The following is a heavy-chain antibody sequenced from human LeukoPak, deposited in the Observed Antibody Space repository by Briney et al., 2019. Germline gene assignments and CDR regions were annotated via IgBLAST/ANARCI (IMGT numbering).Heavy chain of an antibody. CDR2: IKQDGSEK. V-gene: IGHV3-7*05. CDR3: ARDRAGLPFDC. Sequence: GGSLRLSCAASGFTFSSYWMSWVRQAPGKGLEWVANIKQDGSEKYYVDSAKGRFTISRDNAKNSLYLQMNSLRAEDTAVYYCARDRAGLPFDCWGQGTLVTVSS. CDR1: GFTFSSYW. D-gene: IGHD6-13*01. J-gene: IGHJ4*02.